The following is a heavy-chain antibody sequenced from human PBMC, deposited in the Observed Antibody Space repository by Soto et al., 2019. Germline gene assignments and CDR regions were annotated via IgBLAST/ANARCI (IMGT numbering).Heavy chain of an antibody. V-gene: IGHV4-39*01. D-gene: IGHD5-12*01. J-gene: IGHJ4*02. CDR2: IYYSGST. CDR3: ARHKPPPDSGYYRGVLFDY. CDR1: GGSISSSSYY. Sequence: QLQLQESGPGLVKPSETLSLTCTVSGGSISSSSYYWGWIRQPPGKGLEWIGSIYYSGSTYYNPSLKSRVTISVDTSKNQFSLKLSSVTAADTAVYYCARHKPPPDSGYYRGVLFDYWGQGTLVTVSS.